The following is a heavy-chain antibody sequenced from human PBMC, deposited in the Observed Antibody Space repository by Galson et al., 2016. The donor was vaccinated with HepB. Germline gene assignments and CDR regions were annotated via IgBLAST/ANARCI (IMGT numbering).Heavy chain of an antibody. CDR2: ISGGGVST. V-gene: IGHV3-23*01. CDR3: AKGRYCGGDSYSSDY. Sequence: SLRLSCATSGFTFSNYALSWVRQAPGKGLQWVSGISGGGVSTYYADSVKGRFPISRDNSKNTLYLQMNSLRAEDTAVYYCAKGRYCGGDSYSSDYWGQGTLVTVSS. D-gene: IGHD2-21*02. CDR1: GFTFSNYA. J-gene: IGHJ4*02.